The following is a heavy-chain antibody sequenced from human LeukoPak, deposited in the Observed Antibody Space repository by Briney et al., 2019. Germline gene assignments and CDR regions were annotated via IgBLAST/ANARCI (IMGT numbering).Heavy chain of an antibody. CDR1: GGSFSGYY. Sequence: SETLSLTCAVYGGSFSGYYWSWIRQPPGKGLEWIGEINHSGSTNYNPSLKSRVTISVDTSKNQFSLKLSSVTAADTAVYYCARSIKWRPVDHWGQGTLVTVSS. CDR3: ARSIKWRPVDH. CDR2: INHSGST. J-gene: IGHJ4*02. V-gene: IGHV4-34*01. D-gene: IGHD5-12*01.